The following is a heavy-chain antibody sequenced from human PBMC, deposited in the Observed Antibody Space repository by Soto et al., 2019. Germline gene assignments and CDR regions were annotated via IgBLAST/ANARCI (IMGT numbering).Heavy chain of an antibody. J-gene: IGHJ6*03. CDR2: ISYDGSNK. V-gene: IGHV3-30*18. D-gene: IGHD3-10*01. CDR1: GFTFSSYG. Sequence: PGGSLRLSCAASGFTFSSYGMHWVRQAPGKGLEWVAVISYDGSNKYYADSVKGRFTISRDNSKNTLYLQMNSLRAEDTAVYYCAKDQSSPIRGYYYYYMDVWGKGTTVTVSS. CDR3: AKDQSSPIRGYYYYYMDV.